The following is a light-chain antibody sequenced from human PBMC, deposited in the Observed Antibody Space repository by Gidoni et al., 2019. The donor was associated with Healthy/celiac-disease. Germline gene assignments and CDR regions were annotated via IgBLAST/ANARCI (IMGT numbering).Light chain of an antibody. V-gene: IGKV3-20*01. J-gene: IGKJ1*01. CDR2: VAS. CDR1: QSVSSSY. CDR3: QQYGSSPRT. Sequence: EIVLTQSPGTLSLSPGERATLSCRASQSVSSSYLAWYQQKPGQAPRLLSDVASSRATGIPDRFSGSGSGTDFTLTISRLEPEDFAVYYCQQYGSSPRTFGQGTKVEIK.